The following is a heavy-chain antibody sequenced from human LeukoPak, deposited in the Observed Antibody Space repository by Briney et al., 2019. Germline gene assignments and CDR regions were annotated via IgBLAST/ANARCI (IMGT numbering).Heavy chain of an antibody. CDR3: AKGYSYDTSWYFDL. CDR1: GFTFADYA. J-gene: IGHJ2*01. CDR2: ISWNSGSI. Sequence: GGSLRLSCAASGFTFADYAMHWVRQAPGKGLVWGSGISWNSGSIGYADSVKGRFTISRDNAKNSLYLQMNSLRAEDTALYYCAKGYSYDTSWYFDLWGRGTLVTVSS. D-gene: IGHD3-22*01. V-gene: IGHV3-9*01.